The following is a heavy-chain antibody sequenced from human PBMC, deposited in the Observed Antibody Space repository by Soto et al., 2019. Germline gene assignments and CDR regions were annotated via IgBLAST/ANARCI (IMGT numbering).Heavy chain of an antibody. CDR3: ERDQGYSYGYYYGMDF. J-gene: IGHJ6*02. Sequence: SETLSLTCAVYGGSFSGYYWSWIRQPTGKGTELIGEINHSGSTNYNPCLKSRDTRSVDTSQNQFSLKLRAVTAADTAVYYCERDQGYSYGYYYGMDFGGQGTTVT. CDR1: GGSFSGYY. D-gene: IGHD5-18*01. V-gene: IGHV4-34*01. CDR2: INHSGST.